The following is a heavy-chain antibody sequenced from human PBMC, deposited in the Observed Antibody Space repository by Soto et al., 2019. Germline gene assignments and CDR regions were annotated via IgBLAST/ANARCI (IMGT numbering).Heavy chain of an antibody. J-gene: IGHJ4*02. CDR1: GGTFSSYS. CDR2: IIPIFGTA. D-gene: IGHD1-26*01. V-gene: IGHV1-69*01. CDR3: ARDGGRHSGGIDY. Sequence: QVQLVQSGAEVKKPGSSVKVSCKASGGTFSSYSINWVRQAPGQGLEWMGEIIPIFGTANDAQKFQGRVTITADESTSTAYMELSSVRSEDTAVYYCARDGGRHSGGIDYWGQGTLVTVSS.